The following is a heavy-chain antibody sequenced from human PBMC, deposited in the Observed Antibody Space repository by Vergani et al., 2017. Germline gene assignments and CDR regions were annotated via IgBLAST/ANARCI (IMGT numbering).Heavy chain of an antibody. V-gene: IGHV4-59*01. D-gene: IGHD3-9*01. CDR2: IYYSGST. Sequence: QVQLQESGPGLVKPSETLSLTCTVPGGPISSYYWSWIRQPPGKGLEWIGYIYYSGSTNYNPSLKSRVTRSVDTSKNQFSLKLSSVAAADTAVYYCATTTYYDILTGYYPQLDYWGQGTLVTVSS. CDR1: GGPISSYY. J-gene: IGHJ4*02. CDR3: ATTTYYDILTGYYPQLDY.